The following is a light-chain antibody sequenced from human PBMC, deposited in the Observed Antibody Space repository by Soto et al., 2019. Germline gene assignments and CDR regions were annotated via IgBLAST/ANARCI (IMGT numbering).Light chain of an antibody. Sequence: DIVMTQSPLSLPVTPGEPASISCRSSQSLRHHNGYYYLDWYLQKPGQSPQVLIYLGSNRASGVPDRVSGSGSGTVFTLKISRVEAEDVGVYYCIQTLQAPSSFGQGTKLEIK. CDR2: LGS. V-gene: IGKV2-28*01. J-gene: IGKJ2*01. CDR1: QSLRHHNGYYY. CDR3: IQTLQAPSS.